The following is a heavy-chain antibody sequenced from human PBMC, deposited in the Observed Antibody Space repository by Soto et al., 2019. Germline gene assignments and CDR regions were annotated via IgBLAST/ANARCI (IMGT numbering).Heavy chain of an antibody. Sequence: QVQLQESGPGLVKPSETLSLTCTVSGGPITSYYWSWIRQSPGQGLTWIGYIYYTGTTSYSPSLKSRVSMSIDTSTNQFTLRLSSVTAADTAMYYCARLDNWGSTQFDSWGQGAQVTVPS. CDR1: GGPITSYY. V-gene: IGHV4-59*13. D-gene: IGHD7-27*01. CDR3: ARLDNWGSTQFDS. CDR2: IYYTGTT. J-gene: IGHJ4*02.